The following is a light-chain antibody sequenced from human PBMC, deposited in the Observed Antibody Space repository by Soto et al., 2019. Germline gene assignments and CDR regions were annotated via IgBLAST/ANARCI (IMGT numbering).Light chain of an antibody. V-gene: IGLV2-8*01. Sequence: QSALTQPPSASGSPGQSVAISCTGTSSDVGAYNYVSWYQQYPGKAPKLMIYEVSKRPSGVPDRFSGSKSGNTASLTVSGLQAEDEADYYCSSYAGSNNVLFGGGTKLTVL. CDR2: EVS. CDR3: SSYAGSNNVL. CDR1: SSDVGAYNY. J-gene: IGLJ2*01.